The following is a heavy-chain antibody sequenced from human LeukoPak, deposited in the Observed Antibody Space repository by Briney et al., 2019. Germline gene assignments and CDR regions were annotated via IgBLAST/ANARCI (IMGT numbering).Heavy chain of an antibody. V-gene: IGHV5-51*01. CDR2: IYLGDSDT. CDR1: GYSFTNSW. J-gene: IGHJ5*02. CDR3: ARQVDRWFAP. Sequence: GESLKISCKGSGYSFTNSWIAWVRQMPGKGLEWMGIIYLGDSDTTYSPSFQGRVTISADKSISTAYLQWSSLKASDTAIYYCARQVDRWFAPWGQGTLVTVSS.